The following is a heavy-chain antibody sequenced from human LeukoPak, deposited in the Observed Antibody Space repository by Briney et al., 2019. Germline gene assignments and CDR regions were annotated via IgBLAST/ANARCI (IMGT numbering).Heavy chain of an antibody. J-gene: IGHJ4*02. D-gene: IGHD5-12*01. V-gene: IGHV3-23*01. Sequence: GGSLRLSCAASGFTFSSYAMSWVRQAPGKGLEWVSAISGSGGSTYYADSVKGRFTISRDNSKNTLYLQMNSLRAEDTAVYYCARVASGGYDFSYFDYWGQGTLVTVSS. CDR3: ARVASGGYDFSYFDY. CDR1: GFTFSSYA. CDR2: ISGSGGST.